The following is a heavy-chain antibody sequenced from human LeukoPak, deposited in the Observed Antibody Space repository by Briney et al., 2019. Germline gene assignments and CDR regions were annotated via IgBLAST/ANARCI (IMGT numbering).Heavy chain of an antibody. V-gene: IGHV1-8*01. CDR1: GYTFTSYD. J-gene: IGHJ3*02. D-gene: IGHD6-19*01. CDR2: MNPNSGNT. Sequence: ASVKVSCKASGYTFTSYDINWVRQATGQGLEWMGWMNPNSGNTGYAQKFQGRVTMTRNTSISTAYMELSSLRSEDTAVYYCARVIRDSSGWYRVDAFDIWGQGTMATVSS. CDR3: ARVIRDSSGWYRVDAFDI.